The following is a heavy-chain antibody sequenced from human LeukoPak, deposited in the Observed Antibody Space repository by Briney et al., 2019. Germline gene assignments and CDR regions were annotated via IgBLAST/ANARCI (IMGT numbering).Heavy chain of an antibody. V-gene: IGHV1-24*01. CDR1: GYTLTELS. J-gene: IGHJ4*02. D-gene: IGHD3-22*01. Sequence: GASVKVSCKVSGYTLTELSMHWVRQAPGKGLERMGGFDPEDGETIYAQKFQGRVTMTEDTSTDTAYTELSSLRSEDTAVYYCATAQYYYDSSGYYYFDYWGQGTLVTVSS. CDR3: ATAQYYYDSSGYYYFDY. CDR2: FDPEDGET.